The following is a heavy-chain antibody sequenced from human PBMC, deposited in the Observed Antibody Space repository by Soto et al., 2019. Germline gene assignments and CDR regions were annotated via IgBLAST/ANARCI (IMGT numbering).Heavy chain of an antibody. V-gene: IGHV1-18*01. J-gene: IGHJ4*02. D-gene: IGHD4-4*01. Sequence: QVQLVQSGAEVKKPGASVKVSCKASGYTFSSYGISWVRQAPGQGFEWMGWISDYNGNTNYAQKLQGRITMTTETYTRTAYMELRSLRSDDTAVYYCARGPVTKNFYVDYWGQGTLVTVSS. CDR3: ARGPVTKNFYVDY. CDR2: ISDYNGNT. CDR1: GYTFSSYG.